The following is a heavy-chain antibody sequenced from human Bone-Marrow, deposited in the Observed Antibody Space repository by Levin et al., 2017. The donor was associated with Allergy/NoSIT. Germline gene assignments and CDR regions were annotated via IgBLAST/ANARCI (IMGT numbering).Heavy chain of an antibody. V-gene: IGHV3-53*01. Sequence: HTGGSLRLSCAASGFIVSSNYMTWVRQAPGKGLEWVSIIYASGSTYYADSVKGRFTISRDKSKNTLYLQMNSLRAEDTAVYYCASLFLGYSGLVWGQGTTVTVSS. D-gene: IGHD5-12*01. J-gene: IGHJ6*02. CDR3: ASLFLGYSGLV. CDR1: GFIVSSNY. CDR2: IYASGST.